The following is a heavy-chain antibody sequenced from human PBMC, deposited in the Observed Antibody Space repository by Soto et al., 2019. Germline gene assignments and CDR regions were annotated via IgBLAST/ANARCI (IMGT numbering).Heavy chain of an antibody. J-gene: IGHJ2*01. D-gene: IGHD3-22*01. V-gene: IGHV4-39*01. Sequence: SETLSLTCTVSGGSISSSSYYWGWIRQPPGKGLEWIGSIYYSGSTYYNPSLKSRVTISVDTSKNQFSLKLSSVTAADTAVYYCARRGREYYYDSSGDLDWYFDLWGRGTLVTVS. CDR1: GGSISSSSYY. CDR2: IYYSGST. CDR3: ARRGREYYYDSSGDLDWYFDL.